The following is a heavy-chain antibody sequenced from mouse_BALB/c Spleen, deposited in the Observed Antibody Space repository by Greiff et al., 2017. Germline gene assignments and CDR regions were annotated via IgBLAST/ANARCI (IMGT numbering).Heavy chain of an antibody. CDR2: IYPGDGDT. Sequence: QVHVKQSGAELVRPGSSVKISCKASGYAFSSYWMNWVKQRPGQGLEWIGQIYPGDGDTNYNGKFKGKATLTADKTSSTAYMQLSSLTSEDSAVYFCTWGEEGAMDYWGQGTAVTVSS. V-gene: IGHV1-80*01. CDR3: TWGEEGAMDY. J-gene: IGHJ4*01. CDR1: GYAFSSYW. D-gene: IGHD2-13*01.